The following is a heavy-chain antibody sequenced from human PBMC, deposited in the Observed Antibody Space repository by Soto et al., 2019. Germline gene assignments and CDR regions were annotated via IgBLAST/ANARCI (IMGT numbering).Heavy chain of an antibody. CDR3: ARCNSGSVRQFDP. CDR2: IDSDGSST. V-gene: IGHV3-74*01. D-gene: IGHD6-19*01. Sequence: EVQLVESGGDLVQPGGSLRLSCAASGFTFSSYWMHWVRQAPGKGLVWVSHIDSDGSSTSYADSMKGRFTISRDNAKNTLYLQMNSLRAEDPAVYDCARCNSGSVRQFDPWGQGTLVTVSS. J-gene: IGHJ5*02. CDR1: GFTFSSYW.